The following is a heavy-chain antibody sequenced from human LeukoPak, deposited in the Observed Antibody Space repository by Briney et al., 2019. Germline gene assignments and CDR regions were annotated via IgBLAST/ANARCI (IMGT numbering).Heavy chain of an antibody. V-gene: IGHV3-21*01. Sequence: GGSLRLSCAVSGFTLSSYSMNWVRQAPGKGLEWVSSISSSSSYIYYADSVKGRFTISRDNAKNSLYLQMNSRRAEDTAVYYCARVAGSSPYWGQGTLVTVSS. CDR1: GFTLSSYS. CDR3: ARVAGSSPY. D-gene: IGHD6-25*01. CDR2: ISSSSSYI. J-gene: IGHJ4*02.